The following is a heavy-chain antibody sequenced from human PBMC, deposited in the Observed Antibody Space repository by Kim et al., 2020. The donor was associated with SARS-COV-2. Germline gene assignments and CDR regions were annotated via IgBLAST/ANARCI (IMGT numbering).Heavy chain of an antibody. CDR1: GGSISSYS. J-gene: IGHJ4*01. Sequence: SETLSLTCTVSGGSISSYSWSWIRQPPGKGLEWIAYISYSGSTNYNPSLKSRVTISVDTSKNQFSLKLNSVTAADTAVYYCARDRIGYCSSTSCSLHFD. D-gene: IGHD2-2*01. CDR2: ISYSGST. V-gene: IGHV4-59*01. CDR3: ARDRIGYCSSTSCSLHFD.